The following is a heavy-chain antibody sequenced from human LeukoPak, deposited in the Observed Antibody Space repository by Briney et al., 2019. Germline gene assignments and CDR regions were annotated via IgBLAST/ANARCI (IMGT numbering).Heavy chain of an antibody. CDR2: FYNSGRS. J-gene: IGHJ4*02. V-gene: IGHV4-59*01. CDR3: TRGAGWLIDY. D-gene: IGHD3-16*01. CDR1: DDSISDYY. Sequence: SETLSLTCTVSDDSISDYYRGWIRQPPGKGLEWIGYFYNSGRSTYNPSLKSRVTISADTSKNHFSLKLNSVTTADTAVYYCTRGAGWLIDYWGQGILATVSS.